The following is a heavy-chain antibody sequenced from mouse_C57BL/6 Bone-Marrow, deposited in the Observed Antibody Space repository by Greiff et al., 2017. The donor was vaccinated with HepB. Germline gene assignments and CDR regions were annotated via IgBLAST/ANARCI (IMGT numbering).Heavy chain of an antibody. CDR1: GYTFTDYN. D-gene: IGHD1-1*01. CDR2: INPNNGGT. J-gene: IGHJ3*01. V-gene: IGHV1-22*01. Sequence: EVQLQHSGPELVKPGASVKMSCKASGYTFTDYNMHWVKQSHGKSLEWIGYINPNNGGTSYNQKFKGKATLTVNKSSSTAYMELRSLTSEDSAVYYCARCYGSRGGTWFAYWGQGTLVTVSA. CDR3: ARCYGSRGGTWFAY.